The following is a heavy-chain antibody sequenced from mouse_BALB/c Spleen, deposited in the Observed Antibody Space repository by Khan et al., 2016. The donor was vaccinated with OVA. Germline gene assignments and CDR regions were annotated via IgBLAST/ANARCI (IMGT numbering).Heavy chain of an antibody. CDR1: GYSFTTYY. V-gene: IGHV1S135*01. CDR2: IDPFSGST. CDR3: TRHGCVAWFTY. Sequence: EVQLQQSGPELMKPGASVKISCKASGYSFTTYYIHWVMQSHGTSLEWIGYIDPFSGSTTYNHKFTGKATFTVDKSSSTAYIHLSNLTSEDSAVYYCTRHGCVAWFTYWGQGTLVTVSA. J-gene: IGHJ3*01.